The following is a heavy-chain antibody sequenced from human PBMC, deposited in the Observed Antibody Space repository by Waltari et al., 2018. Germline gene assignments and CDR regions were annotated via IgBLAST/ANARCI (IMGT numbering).Heavy chain of an antibody. CDR3: VKDATRSTLLRGPV. V-gene: IGHV3-23*04. CDR2: IMGINYST. CDR1: GITFRIYA. D-gene: IGHD2-15*01. Sequence: EDHLVESGGGLVQPGGSLRPACVGSGITFRIYAMGWVRQAPGKGLGWVSGIMGINYSTDYADFVKGRFTISRDNSKNTLYLQMNSLRADDAAVYYCVKDATRSTLLRGPVWGQGTLVTVSS. J-gene: IGHJ4*02.